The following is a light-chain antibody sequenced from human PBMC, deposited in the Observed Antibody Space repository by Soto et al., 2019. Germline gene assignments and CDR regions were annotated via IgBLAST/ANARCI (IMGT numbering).Light chain of an antibody. J-gene: IGKJ1*01. V-gene: IGKV3-20*01. CDR3: QYYGNSPLT. CDR1: QSVGGSS. CDR2: DTS. Sequence: EPVLTQSPGTLSLSPGARATVSCRASQSVGGSSLAWYQQRPGQAPRLIIYDTSKRATGIPDRFSGGGSGTDCTLTITRLEPEDFAVYYCQYYGNSPLTFGQGTKVDIK.